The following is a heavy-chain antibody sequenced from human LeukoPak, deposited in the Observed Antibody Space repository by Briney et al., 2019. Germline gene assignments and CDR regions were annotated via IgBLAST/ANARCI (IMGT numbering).Heavy chain of an antibody. CDR2: IYTSGST. V-gene: IGHV4-38-2*02. Sequence: SETLSLTCTVSGYSISSGYYWGWIRQPAGKGLEWIGRIYTSGSTNYNPSLKSRVTISADMSKNQFSLKLSSVTAADTAVYYCAADSYWGQGTLVTVSS. J-gene: IGHJ4*02. CDR1: GYSISSGYY. CDR3: AADSY.